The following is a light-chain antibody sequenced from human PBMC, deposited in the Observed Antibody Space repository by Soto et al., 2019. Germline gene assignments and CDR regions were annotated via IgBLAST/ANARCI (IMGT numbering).Light chain of an antibody. V-gene: IGLV2-8*01. Sequence: QSALTQPPSASGSPGQSVTISCTGTSSDVGGYNYVPWYQHHPGKAPKLMIYEVSKRPSGVPDRFSGSKSGNTASLTVSGLQADDEADYYCSSDAGNDKYVFGSGTRSPS. J-gene: IGLJ1*01. CDR3: SSDAGNDKYV. CDR1: SSDVGGYNY. CDR2: EVS.